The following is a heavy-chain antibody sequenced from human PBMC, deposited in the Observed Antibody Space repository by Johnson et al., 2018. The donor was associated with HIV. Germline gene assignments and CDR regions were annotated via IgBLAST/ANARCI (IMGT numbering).Heavy chain of an antibody. CDR3: ARAAGVNVVVETFDL. J-gene: IGHJ3*01. CDR1: GFTVSRSY. V-gene: IGHV3-66*01. Sequence: VQLVESGGGLVKPGGSLRLSCVTSGFTVSRSYMNWVRQAPGKGLEWVSVLYIGGSAYYADSVKGRFTIFRSNNTLYLEMTSLRTEDTAVYYCARAAGVNVVVETFDLWGQGTMVTVAS. D-gene: IGHD2-15*01. CDR2: LYIGGSA.